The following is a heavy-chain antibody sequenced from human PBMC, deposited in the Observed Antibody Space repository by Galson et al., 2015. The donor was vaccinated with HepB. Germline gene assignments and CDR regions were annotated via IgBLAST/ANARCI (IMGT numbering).Heavy chain of an antibody. D-gene: IGHD5-12*01. J-gene: IGHJ5*02. V-gene: IGHV3-64D*06. Sequence: SLRLSCAASGFTFSSYAMHWVRQAPGEGLEYVSAISSNGGSTYYADSVKGRFTISRDNSKNTLYLQMSSLRAEDAAVYYCVKDLYSGSNWFDPWGQGTLVTVSS. CDR2: ISSNGGST. CDR3: VKDLYSGSNWFDP. CDR1: GFTFSSYA.